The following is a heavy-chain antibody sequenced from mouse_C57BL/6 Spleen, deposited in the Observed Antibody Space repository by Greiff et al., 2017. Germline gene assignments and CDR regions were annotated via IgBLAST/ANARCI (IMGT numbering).Heavy chain of an antibody. V-gene: IGHV1-61*01. Sequence: VQLPQSGAELVRPGSSVKLSCKASGYTFTSYWMAWVKQRPGQGLEWIGNIYPSDSVTHYNQKFKDKATLTVDKSSSTAYMQLSSRTSEDSAVYYCARSVDSSGDGYFDVWGTGTTVTVSS. J-gene: IGHJ1*03. CDR1: GYTFTSYW. CDR2: IYPSDSVT. D-gene: IGHD3-2*02. CDR3: ARSVDSSGDGYFDV.